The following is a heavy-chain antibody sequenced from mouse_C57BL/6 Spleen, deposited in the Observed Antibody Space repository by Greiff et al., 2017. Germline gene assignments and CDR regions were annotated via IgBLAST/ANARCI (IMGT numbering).Heavy chain of an antibody. CDR2: IYPRSGNT. CDR1: GYTFTSYG. Sequence: QVQLKESGAELARPGASVKLSCKASGYTFTSYGISWVKQRTGQGLEWIGEIYPRSGNTYYNEKFKGKATLTADKSSSTAYMELRSLTSEDSAVYFCARITTGDYWGQGTSVTVSS. CDR3: ARITTGDY. J-gene: IGHJ4*01. V-gene: IGHV1-81*01. D-gene: IGHD1-1*01.